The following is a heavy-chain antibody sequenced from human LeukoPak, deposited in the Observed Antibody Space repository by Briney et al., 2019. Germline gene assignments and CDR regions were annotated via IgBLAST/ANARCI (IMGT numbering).Heavy chain of an antibody. V-gene: IGHV4-59*08. CDR2: IYYSGST. Sequence: QVQLQESGPGLVKPSETLSLTCTVSGGSISSYYWSWIRQPPGKGLEWIGYIYYSGSTNYNPSLKSRVTISVDTSKNQFSLKLSSVTAADTAVYYCARHGAAAAGHFDYWGQGTLVTVSS. CDR1: GGSISSYY. J-gene: IGHJ4*02. CDR3: ARHGAAAAGHFDY. D-gene: IGHD6-13*01.